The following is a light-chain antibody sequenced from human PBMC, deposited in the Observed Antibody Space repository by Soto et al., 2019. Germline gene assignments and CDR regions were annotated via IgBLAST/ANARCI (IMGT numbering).Light chain of an antibody. J-gene: IGKJ5*01. CDR1: QGINSY. CDR3: QQLRSYPIT. Sequence: DIPLTQSPSFLSASVGDRVTITCRASQGINSYVAWYQQKPGKAPELLIYAASTLQSGVPSRFSGSGSGTEFTLTISSLQPEDFAIYYCQQLRSYPITFGQGTRLEIK. V-gene: IGKV1-9*01. CDR2: AAS.